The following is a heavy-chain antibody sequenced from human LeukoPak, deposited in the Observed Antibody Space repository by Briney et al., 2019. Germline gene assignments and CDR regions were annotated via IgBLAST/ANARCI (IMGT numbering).Heavy chain of an antibody. CDR3: ARSGYSYGNYFDY. J-gene: IGHJ4*02. D-gene: IGHD5-18*01. CDR1: GFTFSSYS. V-gene: IGHV3-48*04. Sequence: PGGSLRLSCAASGFTFSSYSMNWVRQAPGKGLEWVSYITSSGSTIYYADSVKGRFTISRDNAKNSLYLQMNSLRAEDTAIYYCARSGYSYGNYFDYWGQGTLVTVSS. CDR2: ITSSGSTI.